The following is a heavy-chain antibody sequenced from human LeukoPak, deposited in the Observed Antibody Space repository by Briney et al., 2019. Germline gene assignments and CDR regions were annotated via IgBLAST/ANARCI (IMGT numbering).Heavy chain of an antibody. CDR2: KDYSGST. Sequence: SETLSVTCTVSGGSISRYYWSWIRQPPGKGLEWIGYKDYSGSTNYNRSLKSRVTISVDTSKNQFSLKLSSVTAADTAVYYCARVYYSSSYDYWYFDLWGRGTLVTVSS. J-gene: IGHJ2*01. CDR3: ARVYYSSSYDYWYFDL. D-gene: IGHD6-13*01. V-gene: IGHV4-59*01. CDR1: GGSISRYY.